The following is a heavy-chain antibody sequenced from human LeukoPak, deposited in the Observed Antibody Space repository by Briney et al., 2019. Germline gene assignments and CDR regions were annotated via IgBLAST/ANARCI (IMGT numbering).Heavy chain of an antibody. J-gene: IGHJ4*02. Sequence: GGSLRLSCAASGFTFSSYSMNWVRQAPGKGLEWVSSISSSSSYIYYADSVKGRFTISRDNAKNSLYLQMNSLKTEDTGVYYCTRNPHPFCSGVHCPPDSWGQGTLVTVPP. D-gene: IGHD2-15*01. CDR3: TRNPHPFCSGVHCPPDS. CDR2: ISSSSSYI. CDR1: GFTFSSYS. V-gene: IGHV3-21*03.